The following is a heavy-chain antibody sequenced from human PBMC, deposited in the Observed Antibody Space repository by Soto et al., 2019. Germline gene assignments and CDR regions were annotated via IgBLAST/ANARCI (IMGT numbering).Heavy chain of an antibody. CDR2: IYYSGST. Sequence: QVQLQESGPGLVKPSETLSLTCTVSGGSISSYYWSWIRQPPGKGLEWIGYIYYSGSTNYNPSLKSRVTISVDTSKNQFSLKLSSVTAADTAVYYCARRYGGNFDSWGHGTLVTVSS. D-gene: IGHD1-26*01. V-gene: IGHV4-59*01. CDR3: ARRYGGNFDS. CDR1: GGSISSYY. J-gene: IGHJ4*01.